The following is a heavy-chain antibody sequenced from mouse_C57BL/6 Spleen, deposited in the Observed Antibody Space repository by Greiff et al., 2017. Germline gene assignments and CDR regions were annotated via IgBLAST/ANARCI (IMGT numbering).Heavy chain of an antibody. D-gene: IGHD2-4*01. V-gene: IGHV10-1*01. CDR2: IRSKSNNYAT. Sequence: EVQLVESGGGLVQPKGSLKLSCAASGFSFNTYAMNWVRQAPGKGLEWVARIRSKSNNYATYYADSVKDRFTISRDDSESMLYLQMNNLKTEDTAMYYCVRLGDYGEGFDYWGQGTTLTVSS. CDR3: VRLGDYGEGFDY. CDR1: GFSFNTYA. J-gene: IGHJ2*01.